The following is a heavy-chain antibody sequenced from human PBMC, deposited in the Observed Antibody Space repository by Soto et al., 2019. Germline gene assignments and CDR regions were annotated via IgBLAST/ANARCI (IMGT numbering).Heavy chain of an antibody. CDR1: GFTFSIYA. CDR2: ISGSGGRT. V-gene: IGHV3-23*01. J-gene: IGHJ6*02. D-gene: IGHD2-2*01. Sequence: PGGSLRLSCAASGFTFSIYAMSWVRQAPGKGLEWVSIISGSGGRTYYADSVKGRFTMSRDNSKNTLYLQMNSLRAEDTAVYYCAKEVVVESAGRSHYYYYGLEVWGQGTTVTVSS. CDR3: AKEVVVESAGRSHYYYYGLEV.